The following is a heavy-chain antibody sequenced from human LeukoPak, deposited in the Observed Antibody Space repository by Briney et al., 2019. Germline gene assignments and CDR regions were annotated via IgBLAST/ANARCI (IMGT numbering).Heavy chain of an antibody. Sequence: SETLSLTCTVSGGSISSGSYYWNWIRQPAGKGLEWIGRTYTSGSTKYNPSLKRRVTISVDTSKNQFSLKLSSVTAADTAVYYCARTYCGGDCRGYYYYYMDVWGKGTTVTISS. D-gene: IGHD2-21*02. CDR1: GGSISSGSYY. J-gene: IGHJ6*03. V-gene: IGHV4-61*02. CDR3: ARTYCGGDCRGYYYYYMDV. CDR2: TYTSGST.